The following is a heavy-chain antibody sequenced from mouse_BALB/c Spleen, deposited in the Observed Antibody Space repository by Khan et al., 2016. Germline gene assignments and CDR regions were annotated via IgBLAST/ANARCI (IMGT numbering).Heavy chain of an antibody. J-gene: IGHJ3*01. D-gene: IGHD3-1*01. V-gene: IGHV1-87*01. Sequence: QVQLKESGAELARPGASVKLSCKASGYTFTSYWMQWVKQRPGQGLEWIGAIYPGDGDTRYTQKFKGKATLTADKSSSTAYMQLSSLASEDSTVYDGARRAARATGFAYWGQGTLVTVSA. CDR2: IYPGDGDT. CDR3: ARRAARATGFAY. CDR1: GYTFTSYW.